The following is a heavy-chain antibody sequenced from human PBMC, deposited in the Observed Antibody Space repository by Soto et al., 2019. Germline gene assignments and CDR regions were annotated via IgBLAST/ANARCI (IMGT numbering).Heavy chain of an antibody. J-gene: IGHJ4*02. CDR1: TFDDYA. D-gene: IGHD2-2*02. V-gene: IGHV3-43D*04. CDR2: ISWDGGRT. CDR3: AKDVCSGSTTSCYTRLDF. Sequence: TFDDYALDWVRQAPVKGLEWVSLISWDGGRTYYADSVRGRFIVSRDSSKNSLYLQMSSLRVEDTALYYCAKDVCSGSTTSCYTRLDFWGQGALVTVSS.